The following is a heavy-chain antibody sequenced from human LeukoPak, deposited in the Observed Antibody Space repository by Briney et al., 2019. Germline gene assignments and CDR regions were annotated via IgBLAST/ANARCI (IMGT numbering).Heavy chain of an antibody. CDR2: ISSGGST. CDR1: GLTDSSNY. CDR3: ARWQQLQYSQH. Sequence: GLCLRLSCAVSGLTDSSNYTSWVSHPPRRGLEWVSVISSGGSTYYADSVKGRFTISRDNSKNTLYLQMNSLRAEDTAVYYCARWQQLQYSQHGGQGTLVTVSS. D-gene: IGHD6-13*01. J-gene: IGHJ1*01. V-gene: IGHV3-53*01.